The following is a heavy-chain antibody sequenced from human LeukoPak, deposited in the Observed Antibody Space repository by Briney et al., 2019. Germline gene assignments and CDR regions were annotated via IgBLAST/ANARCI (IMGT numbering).Heavy chain of an antibody. CDR3: ARGYSSGYWNWFDP. CDR1: GDSVSRNSAA. J-gene: IGHJ5*02. Sequence: SQTLSLTCAISGDSVSRNSAAWNWIRQSPSRGLEWLGRTYYRSKWYNDYAVSVRSRITINPDTSKNQFSLQLNSVAPEDTAVYYCARGYSSGYWNWFDPWGQGTLVTVSS. D-gene: IGHD6-19*01. V-gene: IGHV6-1*01. CDR2: TYYRSKWYN.